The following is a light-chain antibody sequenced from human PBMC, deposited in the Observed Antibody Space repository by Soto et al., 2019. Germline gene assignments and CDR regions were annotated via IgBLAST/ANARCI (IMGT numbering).Light chain of an antibody. V-gene: IGLV1-44*01. CDR1: NSNIGSNT. CDR3: AAWDDSRSGLVV. J-gene: IGLJ2*01. CDR2: SDN. Sequence: QLVLTQPPSTSGTPGQRVTMSCSGSNSNIGSNTVYWYQQLPGTAPKLLIHSDNQRPSGVPDRFSASKSGTSASLAISGLQSEDEADYYCAAWDDSRSGLVVFGGGTQLTVL.